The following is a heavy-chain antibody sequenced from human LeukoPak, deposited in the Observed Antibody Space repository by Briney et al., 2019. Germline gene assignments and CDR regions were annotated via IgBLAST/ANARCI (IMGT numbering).Heavy chain of an antibody. CDR2: IRYDGTNK. Sequence: GGSLRLSCEASGFTFNTYGMHWVRQAPGKGLEWVAFIRYDGTNKYYADSVKGRFTISRDNSKNTLFLQMNGLRAEDAAVYYCALNRGSGWYFHYWGQGTLVTVSS. D-gene: IGHD6-19*01. CDR3: ALNRGSGWYFHY. J-gene: IGHJ4*02. V-gene: IGHV3-30*02. CDR1: GFTFNTYG.